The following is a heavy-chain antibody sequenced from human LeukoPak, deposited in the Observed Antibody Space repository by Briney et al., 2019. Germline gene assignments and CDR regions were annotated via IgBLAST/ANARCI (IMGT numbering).Heavy chain of an antibody. Sequence: GGSLRLSCAASGCTFSSYAMSWVRQAPGKGLEWVSGISGSGDNTYYADSVKGRFTISRDNSKNTLYVQVNSLGTEDTAAYYCAKGSYYDSSGSFYFDYWGQGTLVTVSS. CDR2: ISGSGDNT. J-gene: IGHJ4*02. V-gene: IGHV3-23*01. CDR3: AKGSYYDSSGSFYFDY. D-gene: IGHD3-22*01. CDR1: GCTFSSYA.